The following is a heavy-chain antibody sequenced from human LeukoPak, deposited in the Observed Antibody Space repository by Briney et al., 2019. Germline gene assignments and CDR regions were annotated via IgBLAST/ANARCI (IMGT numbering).Heavy chain of an antibody. D-gene: IGHD6-13*01. J-gene: IGHJ6*04. CDR3: ARDSSSWYDYGMDV. CDR1: GFTFSSYS. Sequence: GGSLRLSCAASGFTFSSYSMNWVRQAPGKGLEWVSSISSSSSYIYYADPVKGRFTISRDNAKNSLYLQMNSLRAEDTAVYYCARDSSSWYDYGMDVWGKGTTVTVSS. V-gene: IGHV3-21*01. CDR2: ISSSSSYI.